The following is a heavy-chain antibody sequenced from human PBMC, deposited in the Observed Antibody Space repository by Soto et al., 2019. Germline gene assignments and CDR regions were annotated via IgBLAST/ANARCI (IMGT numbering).Heavy chain of an antibody. Sequence: SGKVSCKASGGTFSSYAISWVRQAPGQGLEWLGGISPIFGTANSAQKFQGRVPIPADESTSTASMELSSPRSEHTPVYYCARALSSGLDGKLGYWGQRTLVTVSS. CDR3: ARALSSGLDGKLGY. V-gene: IGHV1-69*13. D-gene: IGHD6-19*01. CDR1: GGTFSSYA. J-gene: IGHJ4*02. CDR2: ISPIFGTA.